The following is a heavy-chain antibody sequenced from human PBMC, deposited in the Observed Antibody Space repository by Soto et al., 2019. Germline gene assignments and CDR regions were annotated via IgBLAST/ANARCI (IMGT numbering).Heavy chain of an antibody. D-gene: IGHD5-18*01. V-gene: IGHV4-34*01. Sequence: SETLSLTCAVYGGSFSNYYWNWIRQPPGKGLEWIGEINHVGITNYNPSLKSRVTISVDRSKNQFSLKVSSVTAADTAVYYCARGSNYGYVYWGQGPLVTVSS. J-gene: IGHJ4*02. CDR2: INHVGIT. CDR3: ARGSNYGYVY. CDR1: GGSFSNYY.